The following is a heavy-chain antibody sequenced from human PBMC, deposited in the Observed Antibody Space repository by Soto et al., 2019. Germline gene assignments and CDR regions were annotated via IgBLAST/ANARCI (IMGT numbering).Heavy chain of an antibody. CDR2: INHSGST. Sequence: KPSETLSLTCAVYGGSFSGYYWSWICQPPGKGLEWIGEINHSGSTKYNPSLMSRVPISVDTSKNQFSLKLSSVTAANTAVYYCSRLPAIAFYYYYCMDVWGQGTTVTVSS. D-gene: IGHD6-25*01. CDR1: GGSFSGYY. CDR3: SRLPAIAFYYYYCMDV. V-gene: IGHV4-34*01. J-gene: IGHJ6*02.